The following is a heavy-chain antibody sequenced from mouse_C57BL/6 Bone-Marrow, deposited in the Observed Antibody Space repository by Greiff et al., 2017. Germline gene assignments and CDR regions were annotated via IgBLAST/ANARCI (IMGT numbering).Heavy chain of an antibody. Sequence: QVQLQQPGAELVMPGASVKLSCKASGYTFTSYWMHWVKQRPGQGLEWIGEIDPYDSYTNYNQKFKGKSTLTVDKSSSTAYMQLSSLTSEDSAVYYCAREYYTWFAYWGQGTLVTVSA. D-gene: IGHD2-12*01. CDR3: AREYYTWFAY. CDR1: GYTFTSYW. V-gene: IGHV1-69*01. J-gene: IGHJ3*01. CDR2: IDPYDSYT.